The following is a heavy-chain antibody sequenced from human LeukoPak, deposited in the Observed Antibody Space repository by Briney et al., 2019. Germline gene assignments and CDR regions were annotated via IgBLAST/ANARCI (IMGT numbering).Heavy chain of an antibody. CDR2: MDTSGHT. Sequence: SETLSLTCIISGGSISGYYWSWIRQPAGKGLEWIGHMDTSGHTNYNSSLMSRVTMSVDTSKNQFSLRLTSVTAADTAVYYCARHWSHSVAQFGRSYWFDPWGQGTLVTVSS. CDR3: ARHWSHSVAQFGRSYWFDP. D-gene: IGHD2-15*01. CDR1: GGSISGYY. J-gene: IGHJ5*02. V-gene: IGHV4-4*07.